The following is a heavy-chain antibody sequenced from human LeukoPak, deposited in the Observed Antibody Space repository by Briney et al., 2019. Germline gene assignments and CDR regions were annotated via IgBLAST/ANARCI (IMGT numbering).Heavy chain of an antibody. D-gene: IGHD3-22*01. Sequence: PSETLSLTCTVSGASISSYYWSWIRQSPGKGLEWIGYIYYNGNTNYNPSLKGRVTISVDSSKNQFSLKLSSVTAADTAVYYCARDTYYYDSSGYWADYWGQGTLVTVSS. CDR2: IYYNGNT. CDR1: GASISSYY. J-gene: IGHJ4*02. V-gene: IGHV4-59*12. CDR3: ARDTYYYDSSGYWADY.